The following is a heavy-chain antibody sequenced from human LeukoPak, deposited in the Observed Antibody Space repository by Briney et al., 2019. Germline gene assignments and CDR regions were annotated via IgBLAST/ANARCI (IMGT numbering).Heavy chain of an antibody. CDR2: ISGSGGTT. J-gene: IGHJ4*02. Sequence: GGSLRLSCAASGFTFSSYAMSWVRQAPGKGLEWVSAISGSGGTTYYADSVKGRFTVSRDNSKNTLYLQMNSLRAEDTAVYYCATYYDFWSGYMYYFNYWGQGTLVTVSS. D-gene: IGHD3-3*01. CDR3: ATYYDFWSGYMYYFNY. CDR1: GFTFSSYA. V-gene: IGHV3-23*01.